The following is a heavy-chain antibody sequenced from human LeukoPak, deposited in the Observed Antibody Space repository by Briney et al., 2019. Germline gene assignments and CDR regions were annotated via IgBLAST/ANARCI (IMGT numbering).Heavy chain of an antibody. Sequence: ASVKVSCKASGYTFTSYGISWVRQAPGQGLEWMGWISAYNGNTNYAQKLQGRVTMTTDTSTSTAYMELRSLRSDDTVVYYCARDSGSYYPNWFDPWGQGTLVTVSS. CDR3: ARDSGSYYPNWFDP. CDR2: ISAYNGNT. V-gene: IGHV1-18*01. CDR1: GYTFTSYG. D-gene: IGHD1-26*01. J-gene: IGHJ5*02.